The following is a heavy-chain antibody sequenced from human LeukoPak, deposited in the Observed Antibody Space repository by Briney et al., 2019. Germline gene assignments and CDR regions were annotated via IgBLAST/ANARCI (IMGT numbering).Heavy chain of an antibody. V-gene: IGHV4-59*12. CDR2: IFYSGST. CDR1: GFTFSSYS. CDR3: ARFHYDILTALPDY. D-gene: IGHD3-9*01. Sequence: GSLRLSCAASGFTFSSYSMNWVRQPPGKGLEWIGNIFYSGSTYYSPSLQSRVTISVDTFKNQFSLKLNSVIAADTAVYYCARFHYDILTALPDYWGQGTLVTVSS. J-gene: IGHJ4*02.